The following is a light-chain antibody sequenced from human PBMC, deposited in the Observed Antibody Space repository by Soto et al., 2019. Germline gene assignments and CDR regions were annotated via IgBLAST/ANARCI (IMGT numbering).Light chain of an antibody. CDR2: GHI. Sequence: QSVLTQPPSVSGAPGQRVTISCTGSDSNIGAGYDVHWYQQLPGTAPKLLIYGHINRPSGVPDRFSGSKSGTSASLAISGLQAEDEADYYCQSYDSSLSGVLFGGGTKLTVL. CDR3: QSYDSSLSGVL. J-gene: IGLJ2*01. V-gene: IGLV1-40*01. CDR1: DSNIGAGYD.